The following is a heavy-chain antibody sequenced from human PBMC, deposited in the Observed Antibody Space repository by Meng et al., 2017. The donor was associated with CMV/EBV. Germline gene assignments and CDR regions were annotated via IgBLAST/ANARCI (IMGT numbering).Heavy chain of an antibody. CDR3: ARAWVGEEYYFDY. Sequence: QVQLVESGAAVKKPGASVEFACKASGYTFTSYGISWVRQAPGQGLEWMGWISAYNGNTNYAQKLQGRVTMTTDTSTSTAYRELRSLRSDDTAVYYCARAWVGEEYYFDYWGQGTLVTVSS. CDR1: GYTFTSYG. CDR2: ISAYNGNT. D-gene: IGHD3-10*01. J-gene: IGHJ4*02. V-gene: IGHV1-18*01.